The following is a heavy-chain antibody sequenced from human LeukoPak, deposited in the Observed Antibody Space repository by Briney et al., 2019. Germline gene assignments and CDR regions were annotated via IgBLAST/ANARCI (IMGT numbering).Heavy chain of an antibody. Sequence: GGSLRLSCAASGFTFSSYGMHWVRQAPGKGLEWVAVIWYDGSNKYYADSVKGRFTISRDNSKNTLYLQMNSLRAEDTAVYYCARGGEWELLYGRSFDYWGQGTLVTVSS. V-gene: IGHV3-33*01. CDR2: IWYDGSNK. J-gene: IGHJ4*02. CDR3: ARGGEWELLYGRSFDY. CDR1: GFTFSSYG. D-gene: IGHD1-26*01.